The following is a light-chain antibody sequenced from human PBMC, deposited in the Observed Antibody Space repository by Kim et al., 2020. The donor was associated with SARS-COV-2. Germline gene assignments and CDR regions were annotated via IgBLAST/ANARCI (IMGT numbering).Light chain of an antibody. Sequence: SPGERAILSFRASQGIGTNLAWYHQKPGQAPRLIIYGASTMASGVPARISGSASGSDFTLTISTLQSGDFGIYYCQQYNNWFPYTFGQGTKLEI. CDR1: QGIGTN. CDR3: QQYNNWFPYT. J-gene: IGKJ2*01. CDR2: GAS. V-gene: IGKV3-15*01.